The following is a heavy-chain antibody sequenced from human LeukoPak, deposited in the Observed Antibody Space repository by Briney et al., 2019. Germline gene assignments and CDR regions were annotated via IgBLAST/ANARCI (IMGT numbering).Heavy chain of an antibody. Sequence: GGSLRLSCAASGFTFSNAWMSWVRQAPGKGLEWVGRIKSKTDGGTTDYAAPVKGRFTISRDDSKNTLYLQMNSLKTEDTAVYYCTTGPTGQCDYVWGSFRLGDYWGQGTLVTVSS. CDR2: IKSKTDGGTT. CDR3: TTGPTGQCDYVWGSFRLGDY. CDR1: GFTFSNAW. J-gene: IGHJ4*02. D-gene: IGHD3-16*02. V-gene: IGHV3-15*01.